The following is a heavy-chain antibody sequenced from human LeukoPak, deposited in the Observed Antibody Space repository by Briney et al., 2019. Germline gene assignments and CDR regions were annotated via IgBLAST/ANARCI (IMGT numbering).Heavy chain of an antibody. CDR3: AKDGKYGSGSLDY. V-gene: IGHV3-64*01. CDR2: ISSNGGST. J-gene: IGHJ4*02. Sequence: PGGSLRLSCAASGFTFSSYAMHWVRQAPGKGLEYVSAISSNGGSTYYANSVKGRFTISRDNSKNTLYLQMGSLRAEDMAVYYCAKDGKYGSGSLDYWGQGTLVTVSS. D-gene: IGHD3-10*01. CDR1: GFTFSSYA.